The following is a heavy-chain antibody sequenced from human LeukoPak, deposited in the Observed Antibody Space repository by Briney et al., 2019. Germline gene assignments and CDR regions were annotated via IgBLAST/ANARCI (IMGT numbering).Heavy chain of an antibody. Sequence: ASVKVSCKASGYTFTSCAMNWVRQAPGQGLEWMGWINTNTGNPTYAQGFTGRFVFSLDTSVSTAYLQISSLKAEDTAVYYCARGGVWGSYRPEYYFDYWGQGTLVTVSS. CDR1: GYTFTSCA. CDR3: ARGGVWGSYRPEYYFDY. D-gene: IGHD3-16*02. V-gene: IGHV7-4-1*02. CDR2: INTNTGNP. J-gene: IGHJ4*02.